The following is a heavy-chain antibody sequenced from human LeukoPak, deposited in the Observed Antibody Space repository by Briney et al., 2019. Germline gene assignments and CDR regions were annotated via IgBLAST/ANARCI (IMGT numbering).Heavy chain of an antibody. Sequence: GGSLRLSCAASGFTFSSYWMSWVRQAPGKGLEWVANIKQDGSEKYYVDSVKGRFTISRDNAKNSLYLQMNSLRAEDTAVYYCASYNYYDSSGYYSDYWGQGTLATVSS. D-gene: IGHD3-22*01. CDR3: ASYNYYDSSGYYSDY. J-gene: IGHJ4*02. CDR1: GFTFSSYW. CDR2: IKQDGSEK. V-gene: IGHV3-7*01.